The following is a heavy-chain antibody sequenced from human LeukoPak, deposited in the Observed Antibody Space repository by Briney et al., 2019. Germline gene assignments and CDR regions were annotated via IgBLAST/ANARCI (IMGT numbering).Heavy chain of an antibody. V-gene: IGHV4-59*12. CDR3: ARSETYYWFDP. Sequence: SETLSLTCTVSGGSISSYYWSWIRQPPGKGLEWIGYIYYSGSTYYNPSLKSRVAMSVDTSKNQFSLKLNSVTAADTAVYYCARSETYYWFDPWGQGTLVTVSS. CDR2: IYYSGST. CDR1: GGSISSYY. J-gene: IGHJ5*02. D-gene: IGHD2-21*01.